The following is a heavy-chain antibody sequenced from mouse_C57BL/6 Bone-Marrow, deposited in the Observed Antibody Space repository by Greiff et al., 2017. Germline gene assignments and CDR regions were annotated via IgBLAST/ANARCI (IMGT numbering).Heavy chain of an antibody. Sequence: EVMLVESGGGLVKPGGSLKLSCAASGFTFSDYGMHWVRQAPEKGLEWVAYISSGSSTIYYADKVKGRFTISRDNAKNNLFMQMTSLRSEDTSMYYCADLLWYFDFWGTGTTVTVSS. D-gene: IGHD2-1*01. V-gene: IGHV5-17*01. CDR2: ISSGSSTI. J-gene: IGHJ1*03. CDR1: GFTFSDYG. CDR3: ADLLWYFDF.